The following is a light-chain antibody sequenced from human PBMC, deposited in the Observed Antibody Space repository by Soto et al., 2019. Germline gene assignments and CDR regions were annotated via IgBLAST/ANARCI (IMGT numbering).Light chain of an antibody. Sequence: DILMTQSPSSLCASVGDRVTITCRASQGISNFLAWHQQKPGKVPKLLIYAASTLQSGVPSRFSGSGSGTDFTLTITSLQPEDVATYYGQKYNSSPWTFGQGTKVEIK. CDR1: QGISNF. CDR3: QKYNSSPWT. V-gene: IGKV1-27*01. J-gene: IGKJ1*01. CDR2: AAS.